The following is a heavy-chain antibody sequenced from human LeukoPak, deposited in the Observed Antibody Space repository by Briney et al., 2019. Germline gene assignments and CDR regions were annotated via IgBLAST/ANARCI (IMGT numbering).Heavy chain of an antibody. J-gene: IGHJ4*02. CDR1: GGSISSYY. CDR3: AGAPRARWLLLNY. Sequence: SETLSLTCTVSGGSISSYYWSWIRQPPGKGLEWIGYIYYSGSTNYNPSLKSRVTISVDTSKNQFSLKLSSVTAADTAVYYCAGAPRARWLLLNYWGQGTLVTVSS. D-gene: IGHD3-22*01. CDR2: IYYSGST. V-gene: IGHV4-59*01.